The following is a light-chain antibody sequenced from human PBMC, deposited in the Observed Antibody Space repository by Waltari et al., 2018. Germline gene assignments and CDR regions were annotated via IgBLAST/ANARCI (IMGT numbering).Light chain of an antibody. J-gene: IGLJ3*02. CDR2: QDN. CDR3: QAWDTTTAV. V-gene: IGLV3-1*01. Sequence: SYELTQPPSLSVSPGQPASITCSGDKLGDKYACWYQQKPGQSPVLGIYQDNKRPSGIPERFSGSNSGDTATLTISGTQAMDEADYYCQAWDTTTAVFGGGTKLTVL. CDR1: KLGDKY.